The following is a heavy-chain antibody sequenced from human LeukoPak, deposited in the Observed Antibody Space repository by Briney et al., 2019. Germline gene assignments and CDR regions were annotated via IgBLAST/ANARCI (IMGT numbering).Heavy chain of an antibody. V-gene: IGHV1-3*01. CDR1: GYTFTSYA. CDR2: INAGNGNT. Sequence: ASVKVSSKASGYTFTSYAMHWVRQAPGQRLEWMGWINAGNGNTKYSQKFQSRVTITRDTSASTAYMELSSLRSEDTAVYYCARDTGGYDWVRYYFDYWGQGTLVTVSS. D-gene: IGHD5-12*01. CDR3: ARDTGGYDWVRYYFDY. J-gene: IGHJ4*02.